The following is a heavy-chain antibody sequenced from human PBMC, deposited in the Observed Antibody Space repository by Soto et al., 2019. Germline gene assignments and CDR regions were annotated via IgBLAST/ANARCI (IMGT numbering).Heavy chain of an antibody. CDR2: IHYRGST. Sequence: QLQLQESGPGLVKPSETLSLTCTVSGGSISSSSYFWGWIRQPPGKGLEWIGNIHYRGSTYYNASLKSRVTISVDMSKNQFSLKLSSVTAADSAVYSCARGIGYYFDSWGQGTLVTVCS. J-gene: IGHJ4*02. D-gene: IGHD5-12*01. CDR3: ARGIGYYFDS. CDR1: GGSISSSSYF. V-gene: IGHV4-39*01.